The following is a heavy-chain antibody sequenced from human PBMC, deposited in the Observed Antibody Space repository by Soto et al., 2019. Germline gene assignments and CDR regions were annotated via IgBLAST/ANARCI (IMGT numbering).Heavy chain of an antibody. CDR1: RFANTRYG. CDR2: ISAYNGNT. D-gene: IGHD3-3*02. Sequence: KAPRFANTRYGRSWVRQAPGQGLEWMGWISAYNGNTNYAQKLQGRVTMTTDTSTSTAYMELRSLRSDDTAVYYCAILELTDWFDPWVQGTLVTVSS. J-gene: IGHJ5*02. V-gene: IGHV1-18*01. CDR3: AILELTDWFDP.